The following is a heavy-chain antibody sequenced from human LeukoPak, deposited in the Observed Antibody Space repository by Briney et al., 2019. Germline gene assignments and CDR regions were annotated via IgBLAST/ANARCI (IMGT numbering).Heavy chain of an antibody. CDR3: AKVIAMVVTPLDAFDI. CDR1: GFTFSTYS. CDR2: ISGSGGST. J-gene: IGHJ3*02. V-gene: IGHV3-23*01. D-gene: IGHD4-23*01. Sequence: PGGSLRLSCAASGFTFSTYSMNWVRQAPGKGLEWVSAISGSGGSTYYADSVKGRFTISRDNSKNTLYLQMNSLRAEDTAVYYCAKVIAMVVTPLDAFDIWGQGTMVTVSS.